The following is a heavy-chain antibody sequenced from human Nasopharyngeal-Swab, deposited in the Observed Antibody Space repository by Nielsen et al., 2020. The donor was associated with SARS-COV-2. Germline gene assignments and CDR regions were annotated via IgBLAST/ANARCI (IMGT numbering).Heavy chain of an antibody. CDR3: ARHSPSSNYDFWSGYQYYYYGMDV. J-gene: IGHJ6*02. CDR1: GGSISSSSYY. V-gene: IGHV4-39*01. D-gene: IGHD3-3*01. Sequence: SETLSLTCTVSGGSISSSSYYWGWIRQPPGKGLEWIGSIYYSGSTHYNPSLKSRVTISVDTSKNQFSLKLSSVTAADTAVYYCARHSPSSNYDFWSGYQYYYYGMDVWGQGTTVTVSS. CDR2: IYYSGST.